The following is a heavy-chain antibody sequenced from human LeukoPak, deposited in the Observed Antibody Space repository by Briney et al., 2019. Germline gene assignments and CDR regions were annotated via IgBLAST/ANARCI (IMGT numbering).Heavy chain of an antibody. D-gene: IGHD1-20*01. CDR3: ARGNWNDRDSDY. CDR2: ISGGGNT. J-gene: IGHJ4*02. CDR1: GFTVSSSY. V-gene: IGHV3-53*01. Sequence: GGSLRLSCAASGFTVSSSYMSWVRQAPGKGLEWISFISGGGNTFYADSVKGRFTISRDNSKNTLYLQMNSLRAEDTAVYFCARGNWNDRDSDYWGQGTLVTVSS.